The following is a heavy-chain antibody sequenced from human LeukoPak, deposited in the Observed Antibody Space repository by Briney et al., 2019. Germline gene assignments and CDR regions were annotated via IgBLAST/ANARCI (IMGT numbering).Heavy chain of an antibody. CDR2: IYYSGST. CDR1: GGSISSGDYY. J-gene: IGHJ4*02. Sequence: PSETLSLTCTVSGGSISSGDYYWSWIRQPPGKGLEWIGYIYYSGSTYYNPSLKSRVTISVDTSKNQFSLKLSSVTAADTAVYYCARDLGGIGGFDYWGQGTLVTVSS. CDR3: ARDLGGIGGFDY. D-gene: IGHD3-10*01. V-gene: IGHV4-30-4*01.